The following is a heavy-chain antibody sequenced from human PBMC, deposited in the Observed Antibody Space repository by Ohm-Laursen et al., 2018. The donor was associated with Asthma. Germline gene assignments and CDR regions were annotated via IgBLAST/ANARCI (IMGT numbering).Heavy chain of an antibody. V-gene: IGHV4-31*03. D-gene: IGHD5-12*01. J-gene: IGHJ4*02. CDR2: IYYSGST. CDR1: GGSISSGGYY. CDR3: ARYDGGYGIPIGYFDY. Sequence: TLSLTCTVSGGSISSGGYYWSWIRQHPGKGLEWIGYIYYSGSTYYNPSLKSRVTISVDTSKNQFSLKLSSVTAADTAVYYCARYDGGYGIPIGYFDYWGQGTLVTVSS.